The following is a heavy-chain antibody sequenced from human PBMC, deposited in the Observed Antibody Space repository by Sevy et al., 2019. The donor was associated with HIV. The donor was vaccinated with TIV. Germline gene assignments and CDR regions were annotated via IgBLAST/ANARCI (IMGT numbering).Heavy chain of an antibody. Sequence: GGSLRLSCAASGFTFSNYNMNWVRQAPGKGLEWVSYISTSSSTIYSADSVKGRFTISRDNPKNSLYLQMNSLRDEDTAVYYCARDRGYSYGSPGAFDIWGQGTMVTVSS. D-gene: IGHD5-18*01. V-gene: IGHV3-48*02. CDR2: ISTSSSTI. J-gene: IGHJ3*02. CDR3: ARDRGYSYGSPGAFDI. CDR1: GFTFSNYN.